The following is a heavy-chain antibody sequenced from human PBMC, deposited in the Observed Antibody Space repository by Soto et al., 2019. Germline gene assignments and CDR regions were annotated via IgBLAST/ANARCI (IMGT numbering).Heavy chain of an antibody. D-gene: IGHD3-10*01. CDR3: ASPLGEDWYYYYYGMDV. V-gene: IGHV1-69*01. J-gene: IGHJ6*02. CDR2: IIPIFGTA. Sequence: QVQLVQSGAEVKKPGSSVKVSCKASGGTFSSYAISWVRQAPGQGLEWMGGIIPIFGTANYAQKFQGRVTITADESTSTAYRELSSLRSEDTAVYYCASPLGEDWYYYYYGMDVWGQGSTVTVSS. CDR1: GGTFSSYA.